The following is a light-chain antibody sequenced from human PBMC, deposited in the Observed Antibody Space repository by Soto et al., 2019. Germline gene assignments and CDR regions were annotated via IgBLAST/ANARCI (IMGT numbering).Light chain of an antibody. CDR2: DAS. V-gene: IGKV3-20*01. J-gene: IGKJ1*01. CDR1: ERIYSAY. Sequence: EVVLTQSPGTLSLSRGERATLSCRASERIYSAYLGWYQQKPGQAPRLLIYDASKRASGFPARFSGSGSGTDFTLTISRLEPEDFAVYYCQQYQNSPRTFGQGTKVDIK. CDR3: QQYQNSPRT.